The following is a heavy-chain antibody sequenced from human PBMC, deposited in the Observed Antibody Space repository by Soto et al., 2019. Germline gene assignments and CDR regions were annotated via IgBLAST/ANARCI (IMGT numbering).Heavy chain of an antibody. CDR3: ARDLGIGSGAFDI. J-gene: IGHJ3*02. CDR2: IYISGST. Sequence: QVQLQESGPGLVKPSETLSLTCKVSGDSISDYYWGWIRQSPGHGLEWIGYIYISGSTDSNPSLQSRATISIDQSKHQFSLTLKSVTAADTAVYYCARDLGIGSGAFDIWGPGTVVTVSS. D-gene: IGHD2-2*03. V-gene: IGHV4-59*01. CDR1: GDSISDYY.